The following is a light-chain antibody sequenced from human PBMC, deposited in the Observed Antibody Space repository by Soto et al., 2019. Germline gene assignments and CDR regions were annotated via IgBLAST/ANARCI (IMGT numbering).Light chain of an antibody. J-gene: IGKJ5*01. CDR2: DAS. CDR3: QQRAGSST. CDR1: QTVSNQ. Sequence: ERVMTQSPATLSVSQGERATLSCRASQTVSNQLAWYQQKPGQAPRLLIYDASRRVTGIPARFSGSGSGTDFTLTLGSLEPEDFAVYYCQQRAGSSTFGQGTRLEI. V-gene: IGKV3-11*01.